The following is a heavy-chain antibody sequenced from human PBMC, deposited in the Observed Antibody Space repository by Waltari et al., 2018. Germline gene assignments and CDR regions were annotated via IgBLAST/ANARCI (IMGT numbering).Heavy chain of an antibody. Sequence: QVQLQQWGAGLLKPSETLSLTCAVYGGSFSGYYWSWIRQPPGKGLEWIGEINHSGSTNYNPSLKSRVTISVDTSKNQFSLKLSSVTAADTAVYYCARVEWLALFDPWGQGTLVTVSS. J-gene: IGHJ5*02. D-gene: IGHD6-19*01. CDR1: GGSFSGYY. CDR3: ARVEWLALFDP. V-gene: IGHV4-34*01. CDR2: INHSGST.